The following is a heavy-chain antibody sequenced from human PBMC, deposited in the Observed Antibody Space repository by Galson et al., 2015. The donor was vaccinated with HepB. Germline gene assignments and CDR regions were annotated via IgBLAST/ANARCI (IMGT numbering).Heavy chain of an antibody. D-gene: IGHD4-17*01. CDR2: ISYDGSNK. J-gene: IGHJ4*02. V-gene: IGHV3-30*03. CDR3: ARDGGNYGDLDS. CDR1: GFTFSSYG. Sequence: SLRLSCAASGFTFSSYGMHWVRQAPGKGLEWVAVISYDGSNKYYADSVKGRFTISRDNSKNTLYLQMNSLRTEDTAVYYCARDGGNYGDLDSWGQGTLVTVSS.